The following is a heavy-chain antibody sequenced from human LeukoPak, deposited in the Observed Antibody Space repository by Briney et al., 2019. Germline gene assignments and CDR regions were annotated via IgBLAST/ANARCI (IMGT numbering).Heavy chain of an antibody. Sequence: GASVKVSCKASGYTFTSYDINWVRQATGQGLEWMGWMNPNSGNTGYAQKFQGRVTMTRNTSISTAYMELSSLRSEDTAVYYCARGRRRVVPAAIRRGGYNWFDPWGQGTLVTVSS. CDR2: MNPNSGNT. V-gene: IGHV1-8*01. CDR3: ARGRRRVVPAAIRRGGYNWFDP. CDR1: GYTFTSYD. D-gene: IGHD2-2*02. J-gene: IGHJ5*02.